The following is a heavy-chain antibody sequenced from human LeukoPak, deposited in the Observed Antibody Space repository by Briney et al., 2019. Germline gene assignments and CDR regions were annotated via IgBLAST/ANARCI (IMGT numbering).Heavy chain of an antibody. J-gene: IGHJ5*02. D-gene: IGHD3-22*01. CDR3: ARGPYYYDSSGYYSNWFDP. Sequence: GGSLRLSCAASGFTFSSYSMNWVRQAPGKGLEWVSSISSSSSYIYYADSVKGRFTISRDNAKNSLYLQMNSLRAEDTAVYYCARGPYYYDSSGYYSNWFDPWGQGTLVTVSS. V-gene: IGHV3-21*01. CDR1: GFTFSSYS. CDR2: ISSSSSYI.